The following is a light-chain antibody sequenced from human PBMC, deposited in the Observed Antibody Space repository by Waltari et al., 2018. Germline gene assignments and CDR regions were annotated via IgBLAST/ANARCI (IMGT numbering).Light chain of an antibody. J-gene: IGKJ1*01. CDR1: QAIRSNY. V-gene: IGKV3-20*01. Sequence: EIVLTQSPGPLSLSPGERATLSCRASQAIRSNYLAWYQQKPGQAPRLLIYGASNRAPGIPARFSGSGSGADFTLTISRLEPEDFAVYYCHQYHTSSWTFGQGTKVEIK. CDR2: GAS. CDR3: HQYHTSSWT.